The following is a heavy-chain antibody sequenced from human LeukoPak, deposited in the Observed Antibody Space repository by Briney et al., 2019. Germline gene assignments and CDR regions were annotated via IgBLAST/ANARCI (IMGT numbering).Heavy chain of an antibody. Sequence: SVKVSCKASGGTFTSYAISWVRQAPGQGLEWMGGIIPIFGTANYAQKFQGRVTITTDESTSTAYMELSSLRSEDTAVYYCAGGGATTRFAFDIWGQGTMVTVSS. J-gene: IGHJ3*02. CDR2: IIPIFGTA. D-gene: IGHD1-26*01. CDR3: AGGGATTRFAFDI. V-gene: IGHV1-69*05. CDR1: GGTFTSYA.